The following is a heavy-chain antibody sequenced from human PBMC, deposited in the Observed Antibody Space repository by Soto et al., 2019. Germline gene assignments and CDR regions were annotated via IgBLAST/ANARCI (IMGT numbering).Heavy chain of an antibody. J-gene: IGHJ4*02. D-gene: IGHD6-13*01. V-gene: IGHV4-4*02. CDR2: MHHSGST. CDR3: ARDQGSHPGD. Sequence: QVQLQESGPGLVRPSGTVSLTCAVSGVSISSDNWWSWDRQPPGKALEWIGEMHHSGSTNYNPHLKSRVTMSVVPSKDLFSLTLNSVTAADTAFYYCARDQGSHPGDWGQGTLVSVAS. CDR1: GVSISSDNW.